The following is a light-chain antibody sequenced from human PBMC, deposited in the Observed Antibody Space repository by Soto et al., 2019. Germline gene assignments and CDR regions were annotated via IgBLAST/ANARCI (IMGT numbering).Light chain of an antibody. Sequence: EIVLTQSPGTLSLSPGESATLSSRASQSVSSNSLAWYRRNPGQPPSLLIYGTSTRATDIPRRFSGSGSGTDFTLTITRLEPEDFAVYFCQQYGDSPPTFGQGTKVEVK. V-gene: IGKV3-20*01. CDR3: QQYGDSPPT. J-gene: IGKJ1*01. CDR1: QSVSSNS. CDR2: GTS.